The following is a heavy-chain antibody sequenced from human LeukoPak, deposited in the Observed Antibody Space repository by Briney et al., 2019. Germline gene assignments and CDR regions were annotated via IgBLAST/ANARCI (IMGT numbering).Heavy chain of an antibody. CDR3: ARDEFIRRYFDY. J-gene: IGHJ4*02. CDR2: INPSGGST. CDR1: GYTFTSCY. V-gene: IGHV1-46*01. Sequence: GASVKVSCKASGYTFTSCYMHWVRQAPGQGLEWMGIINPSGGSTSYAQKFQGRVTMTRDTSTSTVYMELSSLRSEDTAVYYCARDEFIRRYFDYWGQGTLVTVSS. D-gene: IGHD3-10*01.